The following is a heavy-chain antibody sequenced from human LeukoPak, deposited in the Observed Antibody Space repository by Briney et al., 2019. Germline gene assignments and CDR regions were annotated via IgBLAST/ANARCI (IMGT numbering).Heavy chain of an antibody. CDR2: ISPGDSDT. V-gene: IGHV5-51*01. D-gene: IGHD3-3*01. CDR1: GYSFTSYW. CDR3: ASTIAIFGVVLKDAFDI. J-gene: IGHJ3*02. Sequence: GESLKISCRGSGYSFTSYWIGWVRQMPGKGLEWMGIISPGDSDTRYSPFLQGQVTISADKSNSTAYLQWSSLKASDNAMYYCASTIAIFGVVLKDAFDIWGQGTMVTVSS.